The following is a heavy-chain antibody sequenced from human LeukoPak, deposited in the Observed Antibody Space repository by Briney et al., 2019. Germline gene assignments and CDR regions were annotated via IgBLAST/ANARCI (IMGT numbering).Heavy chain of an antibody. CDR1: GGSISSYY. Sequence: PSETLSLTCTVSGGSISSYYWSWIRQPPGKGLEWIGYIYYSGSTNYNPSLKSRVTISVDTSKNQFSLKLSSVTAADTAVYYCARAHPPDYYYYYMDVWGKGTTVTVSS. CDR3: ARAHPPDYYYYYMDV. CDR2: IYYSGST. J-gene: IGHJ6*03. V-gene: IGHV4-59*01.